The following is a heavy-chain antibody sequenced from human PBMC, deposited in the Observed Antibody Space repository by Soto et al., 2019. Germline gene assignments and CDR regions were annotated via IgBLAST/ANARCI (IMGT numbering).Heavy chain of an antibody. V-gene: IGHV3-23*01. J-gene: IGHJ4*02. D-gene: IGHD4-4*01. CDR2: LSGGGINT. Sequence: PGGSLRLSCEASGITFSTYAMTWVRQAPGKGLEWVSTLSGGGINTYYADSVKGRFTISRDNSKNTLYLQMNSLRAEDTAVYYCAKGKGYHSNSNFDSWGQGTLVTVSS. CDR3: AKGKGYHSNSNFDS. CDR1: GITFSTYA.